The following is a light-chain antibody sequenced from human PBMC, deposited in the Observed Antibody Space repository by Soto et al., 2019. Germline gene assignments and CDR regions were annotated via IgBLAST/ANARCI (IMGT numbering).Light chain of an antibody. CDR1: QSISNY. J-gene: IGKJ2*01. Sequence: DLQMTQSPSSLSASVGDRVTITCRASQSISNYLNWYQQKPGQAPKLLIYATSNLQRGVPSRFSGRGSGTDFTLTISSLQPEDFATYYCQQSYSTPPYTFGQGTNLEIK. CDR3: QQSYSTPPYT. CDR2: ATS. V-gene: IGKV1-39*01.